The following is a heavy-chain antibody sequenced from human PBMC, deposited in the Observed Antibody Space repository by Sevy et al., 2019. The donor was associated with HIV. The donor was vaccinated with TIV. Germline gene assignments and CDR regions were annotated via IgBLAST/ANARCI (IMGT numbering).Heavy chain of an antibody. CDR2: ISGSGDST. V-gene: IGHV3-23*01. CDR1: AFSFNTYA. Sequence: GGSLRLSCAASAFSFNTYAMSWVRRAPGKGLEWVSTISGSGDSTFYSDSVKGRFTISRDNSKNTLYLQMNSLRAEDTAVYYCAKPRGSFYFDYWGKGTLVTVSS. CDR3: AKPRGSFYFDY. J-gene: IGHJ4*02. D-gene: IGHD3-16*01.